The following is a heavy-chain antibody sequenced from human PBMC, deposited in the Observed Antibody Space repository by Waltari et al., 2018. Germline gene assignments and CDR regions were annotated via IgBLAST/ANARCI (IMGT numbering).Heavy chain of an antibody. CDR3: VRETIYRGTPSGSFSI. Sequence: QGQLVQSGAGGRRPGASVRASCRPYGSISPGILLHWLRRARGEGLEWMGRIDPDNGGTTYAQKFQGRVYMTRDTSITTLYLELSSLTSDDAAVYYCVRETIYRGTPSGSFSIWGQGTMVTVSS. J-gene: IGHJ3*02. V-gene: IGHV1-2*06. D-gene: IGHD1-26*01. CDR2: IDPDNGGT. CDR1: GSISPGIL.